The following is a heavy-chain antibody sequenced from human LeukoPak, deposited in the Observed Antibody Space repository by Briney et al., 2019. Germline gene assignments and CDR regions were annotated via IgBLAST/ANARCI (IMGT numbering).Heavy chain of an antibody. Sequence: ASVKVSCKASGYTFTSYYMHWVRQAPGQGLEWMGIINPSGGSTSYAQKFQGRVTMTRDMSTSTVYMELSSLRSEDTAVYYCARAGSGRGAFDIWGQGTMVTVSS. J-gene: IGHJ3*02. V-gene: IGHV1-46*01. D-gene: IGHD2-15*01. CDR2: INPSGGST. CDR3: ARAGSGRGAFDI. CDR1: GYTFTSYY.